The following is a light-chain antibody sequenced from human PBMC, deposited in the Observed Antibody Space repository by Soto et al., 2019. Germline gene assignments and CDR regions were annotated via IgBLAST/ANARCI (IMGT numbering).Light chain of an antibody. CDR2: GNT. Sequence: QSVLTLPPAVSGAPGQRITISCTGSSSNIGAGYPVHWYQQLPGTAPKLLIFGNTIRPSGVPDRFSGSRSGLAITGLQAEDEADYYCQSYDSSVSGYVFGTGTQVTVL. CDR1: SSNIGAGYP. CDR3: QSYDSSVSGYV. J-gene: IGLJ1*01. V-gene: IGLV1-40*01.